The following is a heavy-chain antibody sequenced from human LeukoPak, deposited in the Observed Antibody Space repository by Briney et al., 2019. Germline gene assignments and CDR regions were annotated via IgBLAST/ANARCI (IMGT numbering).Heavy chain of an antibody. CDR3: ASGGSCCRSAFDI. J-gene: IGHJ3*02. Sequence: PSETLSLTCTVSGGSISSGGYYWSWIRQHPGKGLEWIGYIYYSGSTYYNPSLKSRVTISVDTSKNQLSLKLSSVTAADTAVYYCASGGSCCRSAFDIWGQGTMVTVSS. D-gene: IGHD2-15*01. CDR2: IYYSGST. V-gene: IGHV4-31*03. CDR1: GGSISSGGYY.